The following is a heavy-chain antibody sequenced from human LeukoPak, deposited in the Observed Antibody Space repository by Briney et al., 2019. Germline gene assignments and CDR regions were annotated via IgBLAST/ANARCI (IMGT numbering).Heavy chain of an antibody. Sequence: PGGSLRLSCAASGFTFSSYWMHWVRQAPGKGLVWVSRINSDGSSTSYADSVKGRFTISRDNAKNTLYLQMNSLRAEDTAVYYSARVVGATSHDAFDIWGQGTMVTVST. J-gene: IGHJ3*02. CDR1: GFTFSSYW. V-gene: IGHV3-74*01. D-gene: IGHD1-26*01. CDR3: ARVVGATSHDAFDI. CDR2: INSDGSST.